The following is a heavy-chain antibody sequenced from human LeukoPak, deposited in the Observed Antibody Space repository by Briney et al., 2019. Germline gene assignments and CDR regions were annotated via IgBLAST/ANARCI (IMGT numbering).Heavy chain of an antibody. CDR1: GFTFSSYS. D-gene: IGHD5-12*01. CDR3: ARDSPDIVATIEAFDI. V-gene: IGHV3-21*01. J-gene: IGHJ3*02. Sequence: PGGSLRLSCAASGFTFSSYSMNWVRQAPGKGLEWVSSISSSSYIYYADSVKGRFTISRDNAKNSQYLQMNSLRAEDTAVYYCARDSPDIVATIEAFDIWGQGTMVTVSS. CDR2: ISSSSYI.